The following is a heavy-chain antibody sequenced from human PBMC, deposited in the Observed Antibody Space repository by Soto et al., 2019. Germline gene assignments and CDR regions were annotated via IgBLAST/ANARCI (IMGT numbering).Heavy chain of an antibody. D-gene: IGHD2-15*01. CDR2: ISAYNGNT. J-gene: IGHJ5*02. CDR3: ARDRGTVVWVWFDP. V-gene: IGHV1-18*01. Sequence: ASVKVSCKASGYTFTSYGISWVRQALGQGLEWMGWISAYNGNTNYAQKLQGRVTMTTDTSTSTAYMGLRSLRSDDTAVYYCARDRGTVVWVWFDPWGQGTLVTVSS. CDR1: GYTFTSYG.